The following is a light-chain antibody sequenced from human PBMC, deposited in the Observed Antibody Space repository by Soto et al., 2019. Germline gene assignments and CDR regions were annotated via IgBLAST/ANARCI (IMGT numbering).Light chain of an antibody. CDR1: QSINSN. J-gene: IGKJ5*01. Sequence: EIVMTQSPATLSVSPGERATLSCRASQSINSNLAWYQQKPGQAPRLLIYGASTRATGIPARFSGSGSGTEFTLTISSLQSEDFAAYYCQQYNNWLQAFGQGTRLEIK. CDR3: QQYNNWLQA. CDR2: GAS. V-gene: IGKV3-15*01.